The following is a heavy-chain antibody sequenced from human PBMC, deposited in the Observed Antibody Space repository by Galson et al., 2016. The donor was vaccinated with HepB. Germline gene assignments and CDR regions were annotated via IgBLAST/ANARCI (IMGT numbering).Heavy chain of an antibody. J-gene: IGHJ6*02. CDR1: GDSVYNNGAA. D-gene: IGHD3-10*01. CDR3: ARAVMLGRGMDV. V-gene: IGHV6-1*01. CDR2: TFYRSTWEN. Sequence: CAISGDSVYNNGAAWVWIRQSPSRGLEWLGRTFYRSTWENHYAGSVKNRITISPETSRNQFSLHLNSVTPEDTAAYYCARAVMLGRGMDVWGQGTTVTVSS.